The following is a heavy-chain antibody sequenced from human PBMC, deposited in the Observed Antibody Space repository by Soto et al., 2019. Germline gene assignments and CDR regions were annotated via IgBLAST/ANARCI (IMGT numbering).Heavy chain of an antibody. CDR2: INHSGSP. V-gene: IGHV4-34*01. CDR3: ARVGLLERSTPYGVDV. CDR1: GGSFSSYY. D-gene: IGHD3-3*01. J-gene: IGHJ6*02. Sequence: PSETLSLTCGVYGGSFSSYYWSWVRQPPGKGMEWIGEINHSGSPHYNPPLKSRVTIAMDTSKNKFSLKLSSVAAADTAMYYCARVGLLERSTPYGVDVWGQGTTVTVSS.